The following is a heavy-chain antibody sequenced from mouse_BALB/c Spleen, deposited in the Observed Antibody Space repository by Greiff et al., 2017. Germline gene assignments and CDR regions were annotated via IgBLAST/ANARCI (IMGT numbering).Heavy chain of an antibody. CDR3: ARRMGQDYWYFDV. CDR1: GDSITSGY. D-gene: IGHD3-3*01. CDR2: ISYSGST. V-gene: IGHV3-8*02. J-gene: IGHJ1*01. Sequence: VQLQQSGPSLVKPSQTLSLTCSVTGDSITSGYWNWIRKFPGNKLEYMGYISYSGSTYYNPSLKSRISITRDTSKNQYYLQLNSVTTEDTATYYCARRMGQDYWYFDVWGAGTTVTVSS.